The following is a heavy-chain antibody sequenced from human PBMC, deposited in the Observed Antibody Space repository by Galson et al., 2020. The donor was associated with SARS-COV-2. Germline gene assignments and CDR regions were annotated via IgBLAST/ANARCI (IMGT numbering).Heavy chain of an antibody. J-gene: IGHJ4*02. CDR2: IYSNGST. Sequence: SENLYLNCTVSRESITSGNYFWTWIRHPAGKGLAWIGHIYSNGSTNYNPSLKSRVTISLDRSNNDFSLRLTSVSATDSAIYYCARALGGKYGSRSYRDWGQVTVVTVSS. CDR3: ARALGGKYGSRSYRD. V-gene: IGHV4-61*09. CDR1: RESITSGNYF. D-gene: IGHD3-10*01.